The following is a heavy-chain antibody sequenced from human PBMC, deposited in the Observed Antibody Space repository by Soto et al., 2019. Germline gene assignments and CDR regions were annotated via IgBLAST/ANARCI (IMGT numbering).Heavy chain of an antibody. Sequence: PGGSLRLSCAASGFTFSSYAMSWVRQAPGKGLEWVSAISGSGGSTYYADSVKGRFTISRDNSKNTLYLQMNSLRAEDTAVYYRAKGRDYYGSGSRFRFDPWGQGTLVTVSS. D-gene: IGHD3-10*01. CDR1: GFTFSSYA. V-gene: IGHV3-23*01. CDR3: AKGRDYYGSGSRFRFDP. CDR2: ISGSGGST. J-gene: IGHJ5*02.